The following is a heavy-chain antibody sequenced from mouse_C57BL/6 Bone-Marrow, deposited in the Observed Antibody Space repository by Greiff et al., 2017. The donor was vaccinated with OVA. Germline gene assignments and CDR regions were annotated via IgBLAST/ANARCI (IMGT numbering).Heavy chain of an antibody. CDR3: ASPPYYYGSSSRYYAMDY. J-gene: IGHJ4*01. D-gene: IGHD1-1*01. V-gene: IGHV1-39*01. Sequence: EVKLQESGPELVKPGASVKISCKASGYSFTDYNMNWVKQSNGKSLEWIGVINPNYGTTSYNQKFKGKATLTVDQSSSTAYMQLNSLTSEDSAVYYCASPPYYYGSSSRYYAMDYWGQGTSVTVSS. CDR1: GYSFTDYN. CDR2: INPNYGTT.